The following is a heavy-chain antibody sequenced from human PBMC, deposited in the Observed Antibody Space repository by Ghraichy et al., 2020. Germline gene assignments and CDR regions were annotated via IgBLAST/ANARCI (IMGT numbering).Heavy chain of an antibody. D-gene: IGHD2-15*01. CDR1: GYTLTELS. J-gene: IGHJ6*02. Sequence: ASVKVSCKVSGYTLTELSMHWVRQAPGKGLEWMGGFDPEDGETIYAQKFQGRVTMTEDTSTDTAYMELSRLRSEVTAVYYCATDRMVYANPRYCSGGSCYSYYYGMDVWGQGTTVTVSS. V-gene: IGHV1-24*01. CDR2: FDPEDGET. CDR3: ATDRMVYANPRYCSGGSCYSYYYGMDV.